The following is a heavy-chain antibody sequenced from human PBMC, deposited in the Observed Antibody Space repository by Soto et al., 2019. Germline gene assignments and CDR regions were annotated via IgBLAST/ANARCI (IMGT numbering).Heavy chain of an antibody. V-gene: IGHV4-61*01. D-gene: IGHD1-1*01. CDR2: IYYSGST. CDR3: ARGPVGNWYAFDI. J-gene: IGHJ3*02. CDR1: GGSVSSGSYY. Sequence: QVQLQESGPGLVKPSETLSLTCTVSGGSVSSGSYYWSWIRQPPGKGLEWIGYIYYSGSTNYNPSLTSRVTISVDTSKNQFSRKLSSVTAADTAVYYCARGPVGNWYAFDIWGQGTMVTVSS.